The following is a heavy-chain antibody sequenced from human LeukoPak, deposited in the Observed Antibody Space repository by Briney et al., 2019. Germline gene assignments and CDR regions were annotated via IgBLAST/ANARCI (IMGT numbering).Heavy chain of an antibody. J-gene: IGHJ4*02. V-gene: IGHV1-69*05. D-gene: IGHD3-22*01. CDR2: IIPIFGTA. CDR1: GGTFSSYA. Sequence: GASVKVSCKASGGTFSSYAISWVRQAPGQGLEWMGGIIPIFGTANYAQKFQGRVTITTDESTSTVYMELSSLRSEDTAVYYCARGRYDSSGYYSENYYFDYWGQGTLVTVSS. CDR3: ARGRYDSSGYYSENYYFDY.